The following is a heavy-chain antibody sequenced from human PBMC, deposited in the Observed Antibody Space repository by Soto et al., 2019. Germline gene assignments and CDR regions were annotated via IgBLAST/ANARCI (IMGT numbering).Heavy chain of an antibody. V-gene: IGHV3-23*01. Sequence: GGSLRLSCAASGFLFSTYAMNWVRQAPGKGLEWVSAISSTGGSTYYAESVRGRFTISRDNSINTLYLQMSSLRTEDTALYYCAHPRGYGVFDAVDIWGQGTMVTVSS. D-gene: IGHD4-17*01. CDR3: AHPRGYGVFDAVDI. CDR2: ISSTGGST. J-gene: IGHJ3*02. CDR1: GFLFSTYA.